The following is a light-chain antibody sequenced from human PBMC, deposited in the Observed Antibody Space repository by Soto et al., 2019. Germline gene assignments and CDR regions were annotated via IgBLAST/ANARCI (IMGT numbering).Light chain of an antibody. J-gene: IGLJ7*01. CDR2: DNK. CDR3: GTWDSSLSTVI. V-gene: IGLV1-51*01. Sequence: QSVLTQPPSMSAAPGQKVTISCSGSSSNIANNYVSWYQQLPGTAPKLLIYDNKKRPSGIPDRFTGSKSGTSATLGITGLQTGDEADYYCGTWDSSLSTVIFGGGTQRPSS. CDR1: SSNIANNY.